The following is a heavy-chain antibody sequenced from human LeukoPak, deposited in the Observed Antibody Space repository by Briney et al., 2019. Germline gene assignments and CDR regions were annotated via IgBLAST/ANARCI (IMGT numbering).Heavy chain of an antibody. CDR1: GFTFSSYS. CDR2: ISSSSSYI. V-gene: IGHV3-21*01. Sequence: PGGSLRLSCAASGFTFSSYSMSWVRQDPGKGLEWVSSISSSSSYIYYADSVKGRFTISRDNAKNSLYLQMNSLRAEDTAVYYCARYVVPAANYYFDYWAREPWSPSPQ. J-gene: IGHJ4*02. CDR3: ARYVVPAANYYFDY. D-gene: IGHD2-2*01.